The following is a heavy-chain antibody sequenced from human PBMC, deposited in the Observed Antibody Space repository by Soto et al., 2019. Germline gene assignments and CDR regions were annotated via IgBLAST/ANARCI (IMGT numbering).Heavy chain of an antibody. Sequence: GGSLRLSCTGSGFSFSSYALTWVRQAPGRGLEWVSSISDGGGGYTYYADSVKGRFTISRDNSKNTLYLQMNSLRAEDTALYYCAKDTYRTAWYFWGQGTLVTVSS. CDR1: GFSFSSYA. CDR2: ISDGGGGYT. CDR3: AKDTYRTAWYF. V-gene: IGHV3-23*01. J-gene: IGHJ4*02. D-gene: IGHD6-19*01.